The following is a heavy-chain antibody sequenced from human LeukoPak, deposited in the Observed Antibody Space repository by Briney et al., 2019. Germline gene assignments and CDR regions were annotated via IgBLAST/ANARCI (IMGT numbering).Heavy chain of an antibody. D-gene: IGHD2-2*01. CDR3: ARVNRYCSSTSCCYYFDY. J-gene: IGHJ4*02. V-gene: IGHV4-4*07. CDR2: IYTSGST. CDR1: GGSISSYY. Sequence: TSETLSLTCTVSGGSISSYYWSWLRQPAGKGLEWIGRIYTSGSTNYNPSLKSRVTMSVDTSKDQFSLKLSSVTAADTAVYYCARVNRYCSSTSCCYYFDYWGQGTLVTVSS.